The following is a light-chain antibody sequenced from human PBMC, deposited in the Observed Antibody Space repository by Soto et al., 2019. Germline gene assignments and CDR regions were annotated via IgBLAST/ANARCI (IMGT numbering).Light chain of an antibody. CDR2: DAS. CDR3: HYYGGSPT. V-gene: IGKV3-20*01. Sequence: ELVLTQSPGTLSLSPGHRATLSCRASQTFVSTYLAWYQQKPGQAPRLLIYDASNRATGIPDRFSGSGSGPDFTLTISRLEPEDFAVYYCHYYGGSPTFGGGTKVDIK. CDR1: QTFVSTY. J-gene: IGKJ4*01.